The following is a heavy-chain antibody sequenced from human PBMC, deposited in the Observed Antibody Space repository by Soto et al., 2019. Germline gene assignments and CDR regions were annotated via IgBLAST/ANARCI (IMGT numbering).Heavy chain of an antibody. D-gene: IGHD4-17*01. V-gene: IGHV1-3*01. CDR3: AIDDYGFRGSHYIDYFIY. Sequence: ASVKVSCKASGYTFTSYDMNWVRKAPGQRHEWMGWINASNGNTKYTKKFKGRVTITRDTSASTAYMELSSLRSEATAVYYCAIDDYGFRGSHYIDYFIYWGQGALVTVSS. CDR1: GYTFTSYD. J-gene: IGHJ4*02. CDR2: INASNGNT.